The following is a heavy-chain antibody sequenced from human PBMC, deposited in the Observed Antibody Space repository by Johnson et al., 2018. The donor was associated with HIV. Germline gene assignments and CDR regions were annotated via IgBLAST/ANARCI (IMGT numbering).Heavy chain of an antibody. CDR1: GFTFSSYA. Sequence: VQLVESGGGVVQPGRSLRLSCAASGFTFSSYAMHWVRQAPGKGLEWVAVMSFDETNSYDSDSVDVKGRYTISRDNSKNTLYLQMNSLRAEDTAVYYCARDLETSGWYQGTFDIWGQGTMVTVSS. J-gene: IGHJ3*02. CDR3: ARDLETSGWYQGTFDI. D-gene: IGHD6-19*01. V-gene: IGHV3-30-3*01. CDR2: MSFDETNS.